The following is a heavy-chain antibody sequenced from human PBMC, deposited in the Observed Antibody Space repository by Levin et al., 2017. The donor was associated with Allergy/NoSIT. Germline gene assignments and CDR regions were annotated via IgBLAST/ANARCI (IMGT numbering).Heavy chain of an antibody. Sequence: PGGSLRLSCAASGFTFSSYAMSWVRQAPGKGLEWVSAISGSGGSTYYADSVKGRFTISRDNSKNTLYLQMNSLRAEDTAVYYCANGELSSGWSDYWGQGTLVTVSS. CDR2: ISGSGGST. CDR1: GFTFSSYA. J-gene: IGHJ4*02. CDR3: ANGELSSGWSDY. V-gene: IGHV3-23*01. D-gene: IGHD6-19*01.